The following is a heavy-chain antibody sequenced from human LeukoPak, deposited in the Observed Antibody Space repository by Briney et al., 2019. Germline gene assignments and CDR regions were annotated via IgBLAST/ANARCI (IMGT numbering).Heavy chain of an antibody. J-gene: IGHJ5*02. Sequence: PGGSLRLSCAASRFTFRSYAMHWVRQAPGKGLEWVAVISSDGTNKDYADSVKGRFSISRDNSKNTLYLQMNRLRADDTAVYYCARDRSQEFDPWGQGTLVTVSS. D-gene: IGHD3-10*01. CDR2: ISSDGTNK. V-gene: IGHV3-30*04. CDR3: ARDRSQEFDP. CDR1: RFTFRSYA.